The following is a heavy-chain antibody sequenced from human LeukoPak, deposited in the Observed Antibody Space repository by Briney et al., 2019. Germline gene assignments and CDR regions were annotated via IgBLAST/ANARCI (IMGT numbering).Heavy chain of an antibody. J-gene: IGHJ6*03. CDR3: ARERSSWYTQNYYYYYMDV. CDR2: IHFSGST. CDR1: GGSISSYY. D-gene: IGHD6-13*01. Sequence: SETLSLTCTVSGGSISSYYWSWIRQPPGKGLERIGYIHFSGSTNYNPSLKSRVTISVDTSKNQFSLKLSSVTAADTAVYYCARERSSWYTQNYYYYYMDVWGKGTTVTISS. V-gene: IGHV4-59*01.